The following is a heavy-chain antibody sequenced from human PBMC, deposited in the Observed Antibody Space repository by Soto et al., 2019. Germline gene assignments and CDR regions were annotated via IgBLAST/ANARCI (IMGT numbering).Heavy chain of an antibody. Sequence: VASVKVSCKASGYTFTSYGISWVRQAPGQGLEWMGWISAYNGNTNYAQKLQGRVTMTTDTSTSTAYMELRSLRSDDTAVYYCARGTYGDYLRDYYGMDVWGQGTTVTVSS. V-gene: IGHV1-18*01. CDR2: ISAYNGNT. CDR3: ARGTYGDYLRDYYGMDV. D-gene: IGHD4-17*01. J-gene: IGHJ6*02. CDR1: GYTFTSYG.